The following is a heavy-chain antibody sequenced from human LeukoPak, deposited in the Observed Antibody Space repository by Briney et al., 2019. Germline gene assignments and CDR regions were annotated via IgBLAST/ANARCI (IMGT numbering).Heavy chain of an antibody. V-gene: IGHV4-59*08. D-gene: IGHD6-19*01. CDR2: IYYSGST. CDR3: AKTVAGYWYFDL. CDR1: GGSISHYF. J-gene: IGHJ2*01. Sequence: SETLSLTCTVSGGSISHYFWSWIRQPPGKALEWIGYIYYSGSTNYNPSLRSRVTISVDTSKNQFSLKLSSVTAADTAVYYCAKTVAGYWYFDLWGRGTLVTVSS.